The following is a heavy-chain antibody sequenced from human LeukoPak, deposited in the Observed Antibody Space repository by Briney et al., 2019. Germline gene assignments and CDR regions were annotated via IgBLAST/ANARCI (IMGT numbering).Heavy chain of an antibody. J-gene: IGHJ4*02. V-gene: IGHV4-59*01. CDR2: IYYTGST. CDR3: AIVYQYAEYDFDY. CDR1: RGSHDRYD. D-gene: IGHD2-2*01. Sequence: PSETLSLTCTVPRGSHDRYDWNWNPQPPGKGLEWIGYIYYTGSTEYHPSLKSRVTISFDTSKNQFSLKLTSVPAAEPDVYYCAIVYQYAEYDFDYWGQGNLVSVSS.